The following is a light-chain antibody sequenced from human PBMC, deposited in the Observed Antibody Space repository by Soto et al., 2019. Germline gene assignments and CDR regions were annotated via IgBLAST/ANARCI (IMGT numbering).Light chain of an antibody. J-gene: IGKJ1*01. CDR1: QSISSY. CDR2: AAF. V-gene: IGKV1-39*01. Sequence: IQMTQSPSSLSASVGDRVTITCRASQSISSYLNWYQQKPGKAPKLLIYAAFSLQRGVPSRFSGSGSGTDFTLTISSPQTEDFATYYCQQSYSTPWTFGQGTKVEIK. CDR3: QQSYSTPWT.